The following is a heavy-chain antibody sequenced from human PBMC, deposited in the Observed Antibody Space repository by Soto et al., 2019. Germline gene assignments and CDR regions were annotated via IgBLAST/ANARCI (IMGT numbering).Heavy chain of an antibody. V-gene: IGHV5-10-1*01. CDR2: IDPSDSYT. J-gene: IGHJ6*02. CDR3: AILGEYHDRYYYYGMDV. CDR1: GYSFTSYW. D-gene: IGHD3-16*01. Sequence: PGESLKISCKGSGYSFTSYWISWVRQMPGKGLEWMGRIDPSDSYTNYSPSFQGHVTISADKSISTAYLQWSSLKASDTAMYYCAILGEYHDRYYYYGMDVWGQGTTVTVSS.